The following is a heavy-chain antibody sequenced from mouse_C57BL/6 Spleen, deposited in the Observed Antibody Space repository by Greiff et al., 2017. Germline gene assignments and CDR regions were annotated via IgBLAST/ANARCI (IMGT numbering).Heavy chain of an antibody. CDR3: AGWGCSSPGFAY. Sequence: VQLQQPGAELVKPGASVKMSCKASGYTFTSYWITWVKQRPGQGLEWIGDIYPGSGSTNYNEKFKSKATLTVDTSSSTAYMQRSSLTSEDSAVYYCAGWGCSSPGFAYWGQGTLVTVSA. CDR1: GYTFTSYW. V-gene: IGHV1-55*01. D-gene: IGHD1-1*01. CDR2: IYPGSGST. J-gene: IGHJ3*01.